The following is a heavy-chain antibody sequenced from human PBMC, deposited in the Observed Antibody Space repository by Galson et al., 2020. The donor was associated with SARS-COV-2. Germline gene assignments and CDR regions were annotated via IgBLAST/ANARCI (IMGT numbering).Heavy chain of an antibody. CDR2: ISGSGNST. CDR1: GFTFSSYT. V-gene: IGHV3-23*01. CDR3: AKLREGYCSGSSCYGYFDY. J-gene: IGHJ4*02. Sequence: GESLKISFAASGFTFSSYTMSWVRQAPGKGLEWVSAISGSGNSTYYADSVKGRFTISRDNSKNTLYLLMNSLRAEDTAVHYCAKLREGYCSGSSCYGYFDYWGQGTLVTVSS. D-gene: IGHD2-2*01.